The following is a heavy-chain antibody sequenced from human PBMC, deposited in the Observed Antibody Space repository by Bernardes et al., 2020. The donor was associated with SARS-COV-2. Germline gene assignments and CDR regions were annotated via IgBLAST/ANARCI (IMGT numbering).Heavy chain of an antibody. CDR2: IYHSGST. V-gene: IGHV4-4*02. CDR3: ARVSWLSTDYDFWSGYYSGQTKTDY. D-gene: IGHD3-3*01. Sequence: SETLSLTCAVSGGSISSSNWWSWVRQPPGKGLEWIGEIYHSGSTNYNPSLKSRVTISVDKSKNQFSLKLSSVTAADTAVYYCARVSWLSTDYDFWSGYYSGQTKTDYWGQGTLVTVSS. CDR1: GGSISSSNW. J-gene: IGHJ4*02.